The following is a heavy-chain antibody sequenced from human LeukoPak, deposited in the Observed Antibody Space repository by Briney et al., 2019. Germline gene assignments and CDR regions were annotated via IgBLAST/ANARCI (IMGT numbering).Heavy chain of an antibody. D-gene: IGHD4-23*01. V-gene: IGHV3-48*01. CDR3: TRDFLGYGGNGY. CDR1: GFTFSYYT. J-gene: IGHJ4*02. Sequence: GGSLRLSCAASGFTFSYYTMNWVRQAPGKGLEWVSYISSSSSITYYADSVKGRFTVSRDNAKNSLFLQMNSLRAEDTAVYYCTRDFLGYGGNGYWGQGTLVTVSS. CDR2: ISSSSSIT.